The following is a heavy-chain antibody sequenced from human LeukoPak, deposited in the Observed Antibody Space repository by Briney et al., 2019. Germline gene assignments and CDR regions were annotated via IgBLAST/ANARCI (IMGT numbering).Heavy chain of an antibody. V-gene: IGHV1-18*01. CDR3: ARFPVLLWFGELSRGAYYFYY. CDR2: ISTYNINT. CDR1: VCTFSSYA. Sequence: GSSVKLSCKASVCTFSSYAISWVRQAPGPGLEWMGGISTYNINTNYAQKLQGRVTMTTATSASTAYMELRSLRSDDTAGYCCARFPVLLWFGELSRGAYYFYYSGQGTLVTVSS. J-gene: IGHJ4*02. D-gene: IGHD3-10*01.